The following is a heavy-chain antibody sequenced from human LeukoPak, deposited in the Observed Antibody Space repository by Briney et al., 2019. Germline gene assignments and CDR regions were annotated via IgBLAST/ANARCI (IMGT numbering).Heavy chain of an antibody. D-gene: IGHD3-22*01. CDR1: GFTFSSYW. V-gene: IGHV3-7*01. CDR2: IKQDGSEK. Sequence: GGSLRLSCAASGFTFSSYWMTWVRQAPGKGLEWVANIKQDGSEKYYVDSVKGRFTISRDNAKNSLYLQMNSLRAEETAVYYCARAPPIYYDSSGFDYWGQETLVTVSS. CDR3: ARAPPIYYDSSGFDY. J-gene: IGHJ4*02.